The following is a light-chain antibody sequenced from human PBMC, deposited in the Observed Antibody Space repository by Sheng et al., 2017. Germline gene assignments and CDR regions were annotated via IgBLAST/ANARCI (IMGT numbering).Light chain of an antibody. J-gene: IGKJ3*01. V-gene: IGKV1-5*03. CDR2: RAS. CDR1: QSVSGW. Sequence: DIQLTQSPSTLSASVGDRVTITCRASQSVSGWLAWYQQKPETAPNLLIYRASDLDTGVPSRFSGSGSGTDFTLTISSLQSDDFAVYYCQQYKMRPPGGFGPGTRVDIK. CDR3: QQYKMRPPGG.